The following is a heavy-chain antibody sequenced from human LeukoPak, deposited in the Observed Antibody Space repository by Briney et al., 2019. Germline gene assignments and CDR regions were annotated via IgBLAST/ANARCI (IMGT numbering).Heavy chain of an antibody. V-gene: IGHV4-34*01. CDR3: ARGQSSGWCDY. CDR1: GGSFSGYY. D-gene: IGHD6-19*01. Sequence: SETLSLTCAVYGGSFSGYYWNWIRQPPGKGLEWIGEINHSGSTNYNPSLKSRVTISVDTSKNQFSLKLSSVTAADTAVYYCARGQSSGWCDYWGQGTLVTVSS. J-gene: IGHJ4*02. CDR2: INHSGST.